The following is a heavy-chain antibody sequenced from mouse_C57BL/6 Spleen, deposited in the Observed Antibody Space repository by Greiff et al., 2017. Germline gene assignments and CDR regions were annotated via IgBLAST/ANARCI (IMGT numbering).Heavy chain of an antibody. J-gene: IGHJ2*01. CDR1: EYEFPSHD. V-gene: IGHV5-2*01. CDR3: ARQAYGYDGYYFDY. CDR2: INSDGGST. D-gene: IGHD2-2*01. Sequence: EVNLVESGGGLVQPGESLKLSCESNEYEFPSHDMSWVRKTPEKRLELVAAINSDGGSTYYPDTMERRFIISRDNTKKTLYLQMSSLRSEDTALYYCARQAYGYDGYYFDYWGQGTTLTVSS.